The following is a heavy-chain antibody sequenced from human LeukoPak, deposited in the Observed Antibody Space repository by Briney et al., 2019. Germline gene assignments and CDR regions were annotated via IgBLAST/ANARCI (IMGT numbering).Heavy chain of an antibody. Sequence: GGSLRLSCAASGFTVSSNYMSWVRQAPGKGLEWVSVIYSGGSTYYADSVKGRFTISRDNSKNTLYLQMNSLRAEDTAVYYCAKDYMTTVTTFWFDPWGQGTLVTVSS. D-gene: IGHD4-17*01. V-gene: IGHV3-66*01. CDR1: GFTVSSNY. CDR2: IYSGGST. CDR3: AKDYMTTVTTFWFDP. J-gene: IGHJ5*02.